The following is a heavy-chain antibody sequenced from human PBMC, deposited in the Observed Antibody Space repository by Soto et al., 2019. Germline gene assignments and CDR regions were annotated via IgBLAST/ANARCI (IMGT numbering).Heavy chain of an antibody. CDR1: GVSITTNGYS. CDR2: IYPSGTI. D-gene: IGHD3-16*01. J-gene: IGHJ4*02. Sequence: PSETLSLTCAVSGVSITTNGYSWSWIRQPPGKGLEWIGYIYPSGTIFYNPSLNIRVTISADTSNNEFSLKLTSVSAADTAVYFCAAYPAFAKYYFDYWGRGTLVTVSS. CDR3: AAYPAFAKYYFDY. V-gene: IGHV4-30-2*01.